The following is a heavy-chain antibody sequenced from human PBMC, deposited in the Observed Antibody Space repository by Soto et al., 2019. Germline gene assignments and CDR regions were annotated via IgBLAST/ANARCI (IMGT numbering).Heavy chain of an antibody. CDR2: IKQDGSEK. CDR3: ARDLKSYYYGSGSYSDAFDI. Sequence: GGSLRLSCAASGFTFSSYWMSWVRQAPGKGLEWVANIKQDGSEKYYVDSVKGRFTISRDNAKNSLYLQMNSLRAEDTAVYYCARDLKSYYYGSGSYSDAFDIWGQGTMVTVSS. CDR1: GFTFSSYW. V-gene: IGHV3-7*05. D-gene: IGHD3-10*01. J-gene: IGHJ3*02.